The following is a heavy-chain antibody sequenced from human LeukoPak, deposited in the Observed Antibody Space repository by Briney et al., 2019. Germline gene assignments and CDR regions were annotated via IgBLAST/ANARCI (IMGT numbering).Heavy chain of an antibody. V-gene: IGHV3-7*03. CDR3: AKDISGSYRKGYFDY. CDR2: INQDGGEK. CDR1: GFIFSSYW. Sequence: GGSLRLSCAASGFIFSSYWMSWVRQAPGKGLEWVANINQDGGEKYYLDSVKGRFTISRDNAKNSLYLQMNSLRAEDTALYYCAKDISGSYRKGYFDYWGQGTLVTVSS. D-gene: IGHD1-26*01. J-gene: IGHJ4*02.